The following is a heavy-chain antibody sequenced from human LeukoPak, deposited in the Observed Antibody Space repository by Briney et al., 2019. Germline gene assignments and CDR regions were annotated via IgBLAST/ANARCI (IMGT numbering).Heavy chain of an antibody. V-gene: IGHV4-61*01. D-gene: IGHD6-13*01. CDR3: ARGIATAFGS. CDR1: GGSITSSSFY. Sequence: SETLSLTCTVSGGSITSSSFYWSWFRQAPGKGLEWIGYVYYSGSTNYNPSLKSRVTISLDTSKSQFSLNLSSVTAADTAVYYCARGIATAFGSWGQGTLVTVSS. CDR2: VYYSGST. J-gene: IGHJ4*02.